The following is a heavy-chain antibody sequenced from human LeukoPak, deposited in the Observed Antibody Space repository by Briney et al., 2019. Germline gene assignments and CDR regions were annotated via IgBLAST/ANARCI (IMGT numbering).Heavy chain of an antibody. CDR2: INPNSGGT. J-gene: IGHJ4*02. CDR1: GGTFSSYA. D-gene: IGHD6-6*01. V-gene: IGHV1-2*02. CDR3: ARGVGSSSSNY. Sequence: SSVKVSCKASGGTFSSYAISWVRQAPGQGLEWMGWINPNSGGTNYAQKFQGRVTMTRDTSISTAYMELSRLRSDDTAVYYCARGVGSSSSNYWGQGTLVTVSS.